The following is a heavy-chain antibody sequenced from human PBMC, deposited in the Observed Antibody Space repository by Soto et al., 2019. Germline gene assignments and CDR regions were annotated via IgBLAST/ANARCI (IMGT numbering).Heavy chain of an antibody. CDR2: IYYSGST. Sequence: QVQLQESGPGLVKPSQTLSLTCTVSGGSISSGGYYWSWIRQHPGKGLEWIGYIYYSGSTYYNPSLKRRVTISVDTSKNQFSRKLSSGTAADTAVYYCAREHCSSTSCYRLNWFDPWGQGTLVTVSS. D-gene: IGHD2-2*01. V-gene: IGHV4-31*03. CDR3: AREHCSSTSCYRLNWFDP. CDR1: GGSISSGGYY. J-gene: IGHJ5*02.